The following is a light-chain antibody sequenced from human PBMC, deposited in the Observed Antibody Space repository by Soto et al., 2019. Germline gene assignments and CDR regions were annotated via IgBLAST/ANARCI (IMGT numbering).Light chain of an antibody. Sequence: QSVLTQPPSASGTPGQRVTISCSGSSSNIGSNTVNWYQQLPGTAPKLLIYSNNQRPSGVPDRFSGSKSGTSASLAISGLQSEDDADYYCAAWDDSLTALCFGTGTKVTVL. CDR1: SSNIGSNT. CDR2: SNN. CDR3: AAWDDSLTALC. V-gene: IGLV1-44*01. J-gene: IGLJ1*01.